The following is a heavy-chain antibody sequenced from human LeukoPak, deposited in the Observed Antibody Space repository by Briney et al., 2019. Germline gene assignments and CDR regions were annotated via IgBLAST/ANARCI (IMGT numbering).Heavy chain of an antibody. CDR3: AKVVYSSSWNWFDP. CDR1: GFTFDDYA. J-gene: IGHJ5*02. Sequence: GGSLRLSCAASGFTFDDYAMHWVRQAPGKGLEWVSGISWNSGSIGYADSVKGRFTISRDNAKNSLYLQMNSLTAEDTALYYCAKVVYSSSWNWFDPWGQGTLVTVSS. CDR2: ISWNSGSI. V-gene: IGHV3-9*01. D-gene: IGHD6-13*01.